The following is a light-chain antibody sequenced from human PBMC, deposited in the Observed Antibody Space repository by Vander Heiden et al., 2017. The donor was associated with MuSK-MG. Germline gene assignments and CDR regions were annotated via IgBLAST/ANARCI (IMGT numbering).Light chain of an antibody. V-gene: IGLV1-40*01. CDR1: TSNIGAGFD. J-gene: IGLJ2*01. CDR2: GNT. CDR3: QYHDSGLSGVI. Sequence: QSVLTQPPSVSGAPGQNLTISCTGSTSNIGAGFDVHWYQQLPGTAPKLLIYGNTNRPSGLPDRFSASKADTSDSLAITGLQAADEGEDDCQYHDSGLSGVIFGGGTKLTVL.